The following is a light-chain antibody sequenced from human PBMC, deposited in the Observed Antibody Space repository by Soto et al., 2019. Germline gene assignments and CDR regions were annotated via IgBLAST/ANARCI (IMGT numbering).Light chain of an antibody. J-gene: IGLJ3*02. Sequence: QPVLTQPASVSGSPGQSITISCTGTSSDVGNYNLVSWYQQHPGKAPKLMIYEVDKWPSGVSDRFSGSKSGNTASLTISGLQAEDEADYYCCSYAESTAVVFGGGTKLTVL. V-gene: IGLV2-23*02. CDR3: CSYAESTAVV. CDR2: EVD. CDR1: SSDVGNYNL.